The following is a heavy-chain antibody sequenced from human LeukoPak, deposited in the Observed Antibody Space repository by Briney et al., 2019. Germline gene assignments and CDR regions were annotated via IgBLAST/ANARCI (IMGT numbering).Heavy chain of an antibody. CDR3: AKGAVESLDYYFYMEV. J-gene: IGHJ6*03. CDR1: GLTFSSYA. D-gene: IGHD2-15*01. Sequence: GGSLRLSCAASGLTFSSYAMNWVRQAPGKGPEWVSTISGSGGTTYNADSVKGRFTISRDNSKNTLYLEMSTLIAEDTAAYYCAKGAVESLDYYFYMEVWGKGTTVTVSS. V-gene: IGHV3-23*01. CDR2: ISGSGGTT.